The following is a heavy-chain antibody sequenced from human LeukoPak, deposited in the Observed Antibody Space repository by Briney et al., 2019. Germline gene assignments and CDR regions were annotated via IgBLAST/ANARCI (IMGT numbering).Heavy chain of an antibody. D-gene: IGHD2-15*01. CDR1: GFTFSSYG. Sequence: GGSLRLSCAASGFTFSSYGMHWVRQAPGKGLEWVAFIRYDGSNKYYADSVKGRFTISRDNSKNTLYPQMNSLRAEDTAVYYCARAPAATYCSGGSCSMPDYWGQGTLVTVSS. CDR2: IRYDGSNK. J-gene: IGHJ4*02. V-gene: IGHV3-30*02. CDR3: ARAPAATYCSGGSCSMPDY.